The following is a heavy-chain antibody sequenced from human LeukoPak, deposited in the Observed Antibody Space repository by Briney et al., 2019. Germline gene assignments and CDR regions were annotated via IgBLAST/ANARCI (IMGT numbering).Heavy chain of an antibody. D-gene: IGHD2-21*01. V-gene: IGHV3-53*01. J-gene: IGHJ4*02. CDR3: ASSNCDGDCYLDY. CDR1: GFTITKKY. Sequence: GSLRLSCAASGFTITKKYMNWVRQAPGKGLDWVSLIYSAGGTSYADSVKGRFTISKDNSKNTLYLQTNSLRLEDTAVYYCASSNCDGDCYLDYWGQGTLVTVSS. CDR2: IYSAGGT.